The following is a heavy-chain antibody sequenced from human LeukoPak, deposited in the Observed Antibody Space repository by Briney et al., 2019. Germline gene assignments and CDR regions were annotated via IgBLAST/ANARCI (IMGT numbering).Heavy chain of an antibody. CDR3: ARHGFYGDSARRKFDP. Sequence: PSETLSLTCTVYNGSFSGYYWSWIRQPPGTGLEWIGEISHSGYTNLNPSLKSRLTISLDTSKNHFSLRLTSLTAADTAVYYCARHGFYGDSARRKFDPWGQGALVTVSS. V-gene: IGHV4-34*01. CDR1: NGSFSGYY. CDR2: ISHSGYT. D-gene: IGHD4-17*01. J-gene: IGHJ5*02.